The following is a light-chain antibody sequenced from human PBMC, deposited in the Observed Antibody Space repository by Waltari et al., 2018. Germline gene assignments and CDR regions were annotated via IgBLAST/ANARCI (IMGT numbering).Light chain of an antibody. V-gene: IGKV3-15*01. CDR1: QSVSSH. CDR3: QHYENWPHT. J-gene: IGKJ4*01. Sequence: EIVITQSPAPLSVSPGERATLSCRASQSVSSHVAWYKQKPGQAPRLLMYVASTRATGIPARFSGSGSGTEFTLTISSLQSEDSGVYYCQHYENWPHTFGGGTKVEIK. CDR2: VAS.